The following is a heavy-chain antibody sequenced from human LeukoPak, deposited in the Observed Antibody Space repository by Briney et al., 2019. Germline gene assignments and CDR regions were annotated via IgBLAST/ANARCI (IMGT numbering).Heavy chain of an antibody. CDR3: ASRDPAEGFLQWLPDH. J-gene: IGHJ4*02. V-gene: IGHV1-2*06. CDR2: INPKSGGT. D-gene: IGHD3-3*01. Sequence: GASVKVSCKASGYTFTGYYIHWVRQAPGQGLEWMGRINPKSGGTNYAEEFQGRVTMTRDMSINAAYMGLSRLRYDDTAVYYCASRDPAEGFLQWLPDHWGQGTLVTVSS. CDR1: GYTFTGYY.